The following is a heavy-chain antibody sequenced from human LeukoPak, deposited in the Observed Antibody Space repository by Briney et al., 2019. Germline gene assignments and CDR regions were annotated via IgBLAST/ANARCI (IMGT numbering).Heavy chain of an antibody. CDR3: TRRTTGTESAFDI. D-gene: IGHD1-1*01. V-gene: IGHV3-73*01. CDR2: IRSKANSYAT. CDR1: GFTFSGSA. J-gene: IGHJ3*02. Sequence: GGSLRLSCAASGFTFSGSAMHWVRQASGKGLEWVGRIRSKANSYATAYAASVKGRFTISRDDSKNTAYLQMNSLKTEDTAVYYCTRRTTGTESAFDIWGQGTMVTVSS.